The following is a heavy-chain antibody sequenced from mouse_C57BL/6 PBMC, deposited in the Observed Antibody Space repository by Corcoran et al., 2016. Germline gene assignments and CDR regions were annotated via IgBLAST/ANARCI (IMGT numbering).Heavy chain of an antibody. CDR1: GYTFTDYY. CDR2: INPYNGGT. J-gene: IGHJ4*01. Sequence: EVQLQQSGPVLVKPGASVKMSCKASGYTFTDYYMNWVKQSHGKSLEWIGVINPYNGGTSYNQKFKGKATLTVDKSSSTAYMELNSLTSEDSAVYYCASPILHYYAMDYWGQGTSVTVSS. V-gene: IGHV1-19*01. CDR3: ASPILHYYAMDY.